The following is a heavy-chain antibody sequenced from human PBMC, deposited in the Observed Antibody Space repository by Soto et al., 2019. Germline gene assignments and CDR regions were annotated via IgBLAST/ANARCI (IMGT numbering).Heavy chain of an antibody. J-gene: IGHJ5*02. CDR2: IYHSGSS. CDR1: GGSISSSSTY. Sequence: PSETLSLTCTVSGGSISSSSTYWGWIRQPPGKGLEWIGSIYHSGSSHYNPSLKSRVAISADTSKNQFSLKVRSVTAADSAVYYCARHWIAGSAIPWGQGTLVTVSS. D-gene: IGHD2-2*01. V-gene: IGHV4-39*01. CDR3: ARHWIAGSAIP.